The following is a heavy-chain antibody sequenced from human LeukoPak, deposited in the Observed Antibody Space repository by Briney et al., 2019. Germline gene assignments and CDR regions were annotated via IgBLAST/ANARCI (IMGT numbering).Heavy chain of an antibody. J-gene: IGHJ4*02. V-gene: IGHV1-2*02. CDR1: GYTFTGYY. CDR3: ARAPLGLPFDY. Sequence: ASVTVSCKASGYTFTGYYMHWVRQAPGQGVEWMAWINPNSGGTNYAQKFQGRVTMPRHTSISTAYMELSRLTSDDTAVYYCARAPLGLPFDYWGQGSLVTVS. CDR2: INPNSGGT.